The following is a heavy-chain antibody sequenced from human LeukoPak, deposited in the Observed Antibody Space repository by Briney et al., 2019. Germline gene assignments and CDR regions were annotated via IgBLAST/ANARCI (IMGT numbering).Heavy chain of an antibody. D-gene: IGHD6-13*01. V-gene: IGHV3-23*01. J-gene: IGHJ4*02. CDR3: AHLSSSWPDY. CDR1: GFTFSSYA. Sequence: GGSLRLSCAASGFTFSSYAMSWVRQAAGKGLEWVSALGGSGGSTYYADSVKGRFTISRDNSKNTLYPQMNSLRAEDTPVYYRAHLSSSWPDYWGQGTLVTVSS. CDR2: LGGSGGST.